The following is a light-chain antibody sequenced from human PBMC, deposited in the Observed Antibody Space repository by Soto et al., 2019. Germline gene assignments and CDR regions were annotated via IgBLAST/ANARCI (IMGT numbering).Light chain of an antibody. CDR2: DAS. V-gene: IGKV3-11*01. CDR3: QQRSNWPRTT. CDR1: QSVSSY. J-gene: IGKJ1*01. Sequence: EMVLTQSPATLALSPGERATLSCRASQSVSSYLAWYQQKPGQAPRLLIYDASNRATGIPARFSGSGSGTDFTLTISSLEPEDFAVYYCQQRSNWPRTTFGQGTKVEIK.